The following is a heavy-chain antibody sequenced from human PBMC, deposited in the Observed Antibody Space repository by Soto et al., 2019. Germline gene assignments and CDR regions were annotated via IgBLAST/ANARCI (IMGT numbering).Heavy chain of an antibody. CDR1: GYSFTSYG. J-gene: IGHJ5*02. V-gene: IGHV1-18*01. D-gene: IGHD6-6*01. CDR3: AREYSSSGWFDP. CDR2: ISAYNGNT. Sequence: XTLKGACEASGYSFTSYGGSWVRQAPGQGLEWMGWISAYNGNTNYAQKLQGRVTMTTDTSTSTAYMELRSLRSDDAAVYYCAREYSSSGWFDPWAQGTLVTVSS.